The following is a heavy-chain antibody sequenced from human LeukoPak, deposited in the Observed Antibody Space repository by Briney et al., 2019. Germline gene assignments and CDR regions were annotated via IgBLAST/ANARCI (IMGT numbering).Heavy chain of an antibody. CDR2: IGSDNKP. V-gene: IGHV3-23*01. Sequence: GGSLRLSCEASGFXFSAYAMTWVRQAPGKGQEWVSSIGSDNKPHYSESVKGRFAISRDNSKNMLFLQLNSLRAEDTALYYCARDLHYHVAMDVWGQGTTVTVSS. CDR1: GFXFSAYA. CDR3: ARDLHYHVAMDV. J-gene: IGHJ6*02. D-gene: IGHD1-26*01.